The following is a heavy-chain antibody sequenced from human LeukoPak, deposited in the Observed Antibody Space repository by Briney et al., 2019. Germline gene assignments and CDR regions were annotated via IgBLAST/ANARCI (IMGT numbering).Heavy chain of an antibody. CDR3: ARQTYGTIPFDY. D-gene: IGHD1-14*01. CDR1: GGSFSGYY. V-gene: IGHV4-34*01. Sequence: SETLSLTCAVYGGSFSGYYWSWIRQPPRKGLEWIGEINHSGSTNYNPSLKSRVTISVDTSKNQFSLKLSSVTAADTAVYYCARQTYGTIPFDYWGQGTLVTVSS. J-gene: IGHJ4*02. CDR2: INHSGST.